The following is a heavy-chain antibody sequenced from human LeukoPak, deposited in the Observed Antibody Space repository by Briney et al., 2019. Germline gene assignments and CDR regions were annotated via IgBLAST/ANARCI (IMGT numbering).Heavy chain of an antibody. CDR1: GGSISSGGYY. J-gene: IGHJ4*02. CDR2: IYYSGST. Sequence: PSETLSLTCTVSGGSISSGGYYWSWIRQHPGKGLEWIGYIYYSGSTYYNPSLKSRVTISVDTSKNRFSLKLSSVTAADTAVYYCARVTDGYNLDYWGQGTLVTVSS. V-gene: IGHV4-31*03. D-gene: IGHD5-24*01. CDR3: ARVTDGYNLDY.